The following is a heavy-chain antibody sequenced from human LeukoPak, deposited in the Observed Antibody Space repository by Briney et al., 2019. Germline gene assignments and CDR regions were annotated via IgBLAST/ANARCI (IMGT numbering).Heavy chain of an antibody. V-gene: IGHV4-34*01. Sequence: PSETLSLTCAVYGGSFSGYYWSWIRQPPGKWLEWIGEINHSGSTNYNPSLKSRVTISVDTSKNQFSLKLSSVTAADTAVYYCARNYYDYVWGSYYYYYMDVWGKGTTVTVSS. CDR2: INHSGST. J-gene: IGHJ6*03. CDR3: ARNYYDYVWGSYYYYYMDV. CDR1: GGSFSGYY. D-gene: IGHD3-16*01.